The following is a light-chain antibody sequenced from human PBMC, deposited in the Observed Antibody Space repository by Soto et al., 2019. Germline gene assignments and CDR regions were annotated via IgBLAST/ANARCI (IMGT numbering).Light chain of an antibody. V-gene: IGKV1-5*01. CDR2: DAY. CDR1: QSISTY. J-gene: IGKJ1*01. CDR3: QQYNNDWA. Sequence: DIQMTHSPSSLSASVGDRVTITFRASQSISTYLHWYQQKPGTAPKVLIYDAYSLQGGVPSRFSGSGSGTEFTLTISGLQPDDFATYYCQQYNNDWAFGQGTKVDIK.